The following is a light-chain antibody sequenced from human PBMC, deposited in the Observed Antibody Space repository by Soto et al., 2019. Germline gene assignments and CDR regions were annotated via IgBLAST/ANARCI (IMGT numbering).Light chain of an antibody. J-gene: IGKJ1*01. CDR1: QSISSY. Sequence: DIQMTQSPSSLSASVGDRVTITCRASQSISSYLNWYQQKLGKAPKLLIYAASSLQSGVPSRFSGSGSGTDFTLTISSLQPEDFATYYCQQSYSTPPTFGQGTKVDIK. V-gene: IGKV1-39*01. CDR2: AAS. CDR3: QQSYSTPPT.